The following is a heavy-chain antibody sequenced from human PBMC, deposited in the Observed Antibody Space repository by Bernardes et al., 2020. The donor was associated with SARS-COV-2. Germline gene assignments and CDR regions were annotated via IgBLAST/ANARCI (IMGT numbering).Heavy chain of an antibody. Sequence: ASVKVSCKASGYPFIGYYLHWVRHAPGQGLEWMGWINPNDGATLYARKFQGWVTMTRDVSISTAYLELTRLTDTAVYFCARGLSYYDDSSGYFQFDPWGQGTLVTVSS. V-gene: IGHV1-2*04. CDR1: GYPFIGYY. J-gene: IGHJ5*02. CDR3: ARGLSYYDDSSGYFQFDP. D-gene: IGHD3-22*01. CDR2: INPNDGAT.